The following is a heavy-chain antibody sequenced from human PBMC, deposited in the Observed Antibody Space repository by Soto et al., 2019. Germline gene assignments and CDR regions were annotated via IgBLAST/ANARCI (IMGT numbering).Heavy chain of an antibody. V-gene: IGHV2-70*11. Sequence: SGPTLVNPTQTLTLTCTFSGFSLSTSGVCVSWIRQPPGKALEWLARIDWDDDKYYSTSLKTRPTISKDTSKNQVVLTMTNMDPVDTATYYCARIRQSYYYYGMDVWGQGTTVTVSS. CDR3: ARIRQSYYYYGMDV. CDR2: IDWDDDK. J-gene: IGHJ6*02. D-gene: IGHD6-19*01. CDR1: GFSLSTSGVC.